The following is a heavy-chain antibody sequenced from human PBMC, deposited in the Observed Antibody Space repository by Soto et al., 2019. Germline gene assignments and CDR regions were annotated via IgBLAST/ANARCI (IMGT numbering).Heavy chain of an antibody. J-gene: IGHJ3*02. Sequence: PGESLKISCMGSGYNFTSYWITWVRQMPGKGLEWMGRIDPSDSYTNYSPSFQGHVTISADKSISTAYLQWSSLQASDTAMYYCARPAPERYYSDRSGYRVAFDIWGQGTMVTVSS. D-gene: IGHD3-22*01. CDR3: ARPAPERYYSDRSGYRVAFDI. CDR1: GYNFTSYW. V-gene: IGHV5-10-1*01. CDR2: IDPSDSYT.